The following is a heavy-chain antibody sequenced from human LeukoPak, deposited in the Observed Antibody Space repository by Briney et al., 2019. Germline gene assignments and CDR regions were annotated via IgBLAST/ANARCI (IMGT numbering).Heavy chain of an antibody. Sequence: GGSLRLSCAASGFTFSSYAMHWVRQAPGKGLEWVAVISYDGSNRYYADSVKGRFTISRDNSKNTLYLQMNSLRAEDTAVYYCARDFYPLHIDCISYWGQGTLVTVSS. D-gene: IGHD2-15*01. J-gene: IGHJ4*02. CDR3: ARDFYPLHIDCISY. V-gene: IGHV3-30*04. CDR2: ISYDGSNR. CDR1: GFTFSSYA.